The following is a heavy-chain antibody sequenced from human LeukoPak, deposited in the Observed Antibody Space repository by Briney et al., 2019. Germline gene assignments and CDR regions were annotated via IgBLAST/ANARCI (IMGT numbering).Heavy chain of an antibody. CDR1: GVTFSDYY. CDR2: ISSSGSTI. J-gene: IGHJ6*02. Sequence: GGSLRLSCAASGVTFSDYYMSWIRQAPGKGLECVSYISSSGSTIDYADSVKGRFTISRDNAKNSLYLQMNSLRAEDTAVYYCARTGYSIFMDVWGQGTTVTVSS. D-gene: IGHD6-13*01. CDR3: ARTGYSIFMDV. V-gene: IGHV3-11*01.